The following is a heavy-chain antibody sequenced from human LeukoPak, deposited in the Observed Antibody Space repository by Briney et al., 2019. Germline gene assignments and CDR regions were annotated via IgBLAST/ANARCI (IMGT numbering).Heavy chain of an antibody. D-gene: IGHD4-17*01. CDR1: GFTFSSYS. CDR2: ISSSSSYI. J-gene: IGHJ4*02. V-gene: IGHV3-21*01. Sequence: GGSLRLSCAASGFTFSSYSMNWVRQAPGKGLEWVSSISSSSSYIYYADSVKGRFTISRDNSKNTLYLQMNSLRAEDTAVYYCARESNTVYFDYWGQGTLVTVSS. CDR3: ARESNTVYFDY.